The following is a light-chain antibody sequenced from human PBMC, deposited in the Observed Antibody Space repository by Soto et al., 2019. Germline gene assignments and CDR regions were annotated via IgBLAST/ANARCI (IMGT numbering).Light chain of an antibody. V-gene: IGKV3-20*01. Sequence: EIVLTQSPGTLSLSPGERATLFCRASQSVSGRLAWYQQRPGQAPRLLISGASSRATGIPDRFSGSGSGTDFTLTISRLEPEDFALYYCQQYAHSTPISFGQGTRLEIK. CDR1: QSVSGR. J-gene: IGKJ5*01. CDR3: QQYAHSTPIS. CDR2: GAS.